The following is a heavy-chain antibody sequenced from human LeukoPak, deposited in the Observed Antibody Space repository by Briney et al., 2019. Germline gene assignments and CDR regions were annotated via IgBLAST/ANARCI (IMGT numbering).Heavy chain of an antibody. CDR1: GYTFTGYY. J-gene: IGHJ6*03. CDR2: MNPNSGNT. CDR3: ARLDYYYYYMDV. Sequence: GASVKVSCKASGYTFTGYYMHWVRQATGQGLEWMGWMNPNSGNTGYAQKFQGRVTITRNTSISTAYMELSSLRSEDTAVYYCARLDYYYYYMDVWGKGTAVTVSS. V-gene: IGHV1-8*03.